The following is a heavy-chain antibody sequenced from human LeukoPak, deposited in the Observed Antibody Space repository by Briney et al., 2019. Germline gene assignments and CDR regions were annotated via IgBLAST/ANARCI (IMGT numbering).Heavy chain of an antibody. CDR1: GYTFTSYG. D-gene: IGHD6-19*01. Sequence: GASVKVSCKASGYTFTSYGISWVRQAPGQGLEWMGWISAYNGNTNYAQKLQGRVTMTTDTSTSTAYMELRSLRSDDTAVYYCARESLSSGWSPFIAFDIWGQGTMVTVSS. CDR3: ARESLSSGWSPFIAFDI. J-gene: IGHJ3*02. CDR2: ISAYNGNT. V-gene: IGHV1-18*01.